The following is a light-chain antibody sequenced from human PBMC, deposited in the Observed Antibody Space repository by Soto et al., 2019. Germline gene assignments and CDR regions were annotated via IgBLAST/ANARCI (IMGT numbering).Light chain of an antibody. CDR1: SSDIGTYNS. CDR2: EVS. CDR3: SSYLSTSALG. Sequence: QSALTQPASVSGSPGQSITSSCTGTSSDIGTYNSVSWYQHHPGKAPKLIIHEVSNRPSGVSNRFSGSKSGNTASLTISGLQTEDEADYYCSSYLSTSALGFGGVTKVTVL. V-gene: IGLV2-14*01. J-gene: IGLJ3*02.